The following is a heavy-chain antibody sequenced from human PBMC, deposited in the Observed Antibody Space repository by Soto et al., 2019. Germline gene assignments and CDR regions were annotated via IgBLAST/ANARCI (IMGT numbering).Heavy chain of an antibody. CDR3: AREYIGATRGSYYYYGMDV. D-gene: IGHD1-26*01. CDR2: IWYDGSNK. CDR1: GFTFSSYG. J-gene: IGHJ6*02. V-gene: IGHV3-33*01. Sequence: GGSLRLSCAASGFTFSSYGMHWVRQAPGKGLEWVAVIWYDGSNKYYADSVEGRFTISRDNSKNTLYLQMNSLRAEDTAVYYCAREYIGATRGSYYYYGMDVWGQGTTVTVSS.